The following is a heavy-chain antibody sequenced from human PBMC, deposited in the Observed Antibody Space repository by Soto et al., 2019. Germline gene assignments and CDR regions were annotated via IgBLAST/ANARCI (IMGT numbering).Heavy chain of an antibody. J-gene: IGHJ5*02. CDR2: IYYSGST. Sequence: QLQLQESGPGLVKPSETLSLTCTVSGGSISSSSYYWGWIRQPPGKGLEWIGSIYYSGSTYYNPSLKCRVTISVDTSKTQFSLKLSSVTAADSAVYYCASPKIAFYNWFDPWGQGTLVTVSS. CDR3: ASPKIAFYNWFDP. CDR1: GGSISSSSYY. D-gene: IGHD3-3*02. V-gene: IGHV4-39*01.